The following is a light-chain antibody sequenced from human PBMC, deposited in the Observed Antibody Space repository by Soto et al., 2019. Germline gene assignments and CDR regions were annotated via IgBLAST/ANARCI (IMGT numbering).Light chain of an antibody. CDR1: QIIKTY. CDR3: QHYNSYSEA. J-gene: IGKJ1*01. V-gene: IGKV1-5*03. CDR2: KAS. Sequence: DIQMTQFPSSLSASVGDRVTITCRASQIIKTYLNWYQQKSGKAPKLLIYKASTLKSGVPSRFSGSGSGTEFTLTISSLQPDDFATYYCQHYNSYSEAFGQGTKVDIK.